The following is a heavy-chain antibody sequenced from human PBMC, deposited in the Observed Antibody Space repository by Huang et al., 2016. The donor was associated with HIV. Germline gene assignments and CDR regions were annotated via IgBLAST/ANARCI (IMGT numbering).Heavy chain of an antibody. CDR1: GGSFTGNY. J-gene: IGHJ6*02. D-gene: IGHD3-3*01. CDR3: ARQWTILEWLLGLDV. CDR2: VNDSGAT. Sequence: QMQLQQRGAGLLKPSETLSLTCGVSGGSFTGNYFTWSRQAPGQGLEWIGEVNDSGATTYNPSRNGRVTISLDKSNRELSLNLRAVTAADTAVYYCARQWTILEWLLGLDVWGQGTTVIVSS. V-gene: IGHV4-34*02.